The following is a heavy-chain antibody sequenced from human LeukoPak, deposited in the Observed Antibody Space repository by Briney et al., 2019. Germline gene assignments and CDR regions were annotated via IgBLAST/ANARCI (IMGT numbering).Heavy chain of an antibody. V-gene: IGHV1-69*05. CDR2: ISPIFGTE. Sequence: SVKLSCTASGGTFSSYAISWVRQAPGQGLGWMGRISPIFGTEDYAQTFQGRVTIPTDESKNTPYMQMNSLRSYDTAVYYYSRDEFESYFDYWGQGTLVTVSS. CDR1: GGTFSSYA. CDR3: SRDEFESYFDY. J-gene: IGHJ4*02.